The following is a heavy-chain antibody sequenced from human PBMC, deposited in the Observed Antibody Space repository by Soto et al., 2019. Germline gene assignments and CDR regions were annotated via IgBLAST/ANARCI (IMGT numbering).Heavy chain of an antibody. CDR1: GFTFSAYD. V-gene: IGHV3-13*05. CDR2: IGAADDP. Sequence: GGSLRLSCAASGFTFSAYDMHWVRQTTGKGLEWVSAIGAADDPYYLGSVKGRFTISRENAKNSLYLQMNSLRAEDTAVYYCARAYSGRLPRRANYYFAMDVWGQGTTVTVSS. CDR3: ARAYSGRLPRRANYYFAMDV. D-gene: IGHD2-15*01. J-gene: IGHJ6*02.